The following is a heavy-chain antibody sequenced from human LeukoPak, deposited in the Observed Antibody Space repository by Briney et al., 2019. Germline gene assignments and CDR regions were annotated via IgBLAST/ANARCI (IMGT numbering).Heavy chain of an antibody. Sequence: GGSLRLSCAASGFTFDDCAMHWVRQAPGKGLEWVSLITYDGGSTLYADSVKGRFTISRDNSKESLYLQMNSLRTEDTALYYCAKGKNTGSYLSHVDYWGQGTLVTVSS. D-gene: IGHD3-10*01. CDR2: ITYDGGST. J-gene: IGHJ4*02. CDR1: GFTFDDCA. CDR3: AKGKNTGSYLSHVDY. V-gene: IGHV3-43D*03.